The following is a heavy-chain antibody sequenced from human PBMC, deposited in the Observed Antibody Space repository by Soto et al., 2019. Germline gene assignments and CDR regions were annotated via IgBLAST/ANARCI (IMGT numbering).Heavy chain of an antibody. V-gene: IGHV3-7*01. D-gene: IGHD1-26*01. CDR1: GFALSRFW. J-gene: IGHJ3*01. Sequence: PGWSLRLSCAASGFALSRFWMNWVRQAPGKGLEWVANIKFDGSQRSYVDSVKGRFTISRDNAGNSLHLQMDSLRVEDTAVYLCERDEDYSDCDLWYDGYDRWGQGTMVTVSS. CDR3: ERDEDYSDCDLWYDGYDR. CDR2: IKFDGSQR.